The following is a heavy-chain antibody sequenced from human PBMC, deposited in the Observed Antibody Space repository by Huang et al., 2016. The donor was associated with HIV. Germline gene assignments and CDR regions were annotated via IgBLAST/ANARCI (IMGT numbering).Heavy chain of an antibody. CDR1: GGSIRSSDYH. CDR3: ARHREGPVAYYSGWGSHLNYMDV. D-gene: IGHD3-10*01. CDR2: IYYKGST. V-gene: IGHV4-39*01. J-gene: IGHJ6*03. Sequence: QLLLQESGPGLVKPSEALALTCAVSGGSIRSSDYHWGWIRQPPGKGLAWIGSIYYKGSTDYSPSLKSRVTISVDTSKNLFFLNLTSMTAADTAVYYCARHREGPVAYYSGWGSHLNYMDVWGRGRTVVVSS.